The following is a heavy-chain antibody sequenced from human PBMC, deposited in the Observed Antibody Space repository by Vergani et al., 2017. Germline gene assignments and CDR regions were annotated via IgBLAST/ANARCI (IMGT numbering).Heavy chain of an antibody. Sequence: QVQLVQSGAEVKKPGSSVKVSCKASGGTFSSYAISWVRQAPGQGLEWMGRIIPILGIANYAQKFQGRVTITADKSTSTAYMELSSLRSADTAVYDCAREPQGVVVPAASRWCDPWGQGTLVTVSS. CDR2: IIPILGIA. CDR3: AREPQGVVVPAASRWCDP. V-gene: IGHV1-69*04. D-gene: IGHD2-2*01. CDR1: GGTFSSYA. J-gene: IGHJ5*02.